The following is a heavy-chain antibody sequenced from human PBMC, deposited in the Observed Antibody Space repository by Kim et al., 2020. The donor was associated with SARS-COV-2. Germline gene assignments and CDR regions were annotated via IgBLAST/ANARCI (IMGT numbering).Heavy chain of an antibody. D-gene: IGHD5-18*01. CDR1: GFTFSSAW. V-gene: IGHV3-74*03. J-gene: IGHJ4*02. Sequence: GGSLRLSCAASGFTFSSAWMHWVRQAPGKGLVWVSRIKGDGSGIMYADSAKGRFTISRDNAKNTLYLQMNSLRAEDTAAYYCARDLDNYGYSYFDYWGQGTLVTFAS. CDR3: ARDLDNYGYSYFDY. CDR2: IKGDGSGI.